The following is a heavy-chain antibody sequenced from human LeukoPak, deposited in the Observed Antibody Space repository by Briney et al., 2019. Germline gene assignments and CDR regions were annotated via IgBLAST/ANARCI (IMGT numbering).Heavy chain of an antibody. D-gene: IGHD1-26*01. J-gene: IGHJ6*02. V-gene: IGHV1-69*13. CDR3: ARDIVGADYYYGMDV. CDR1: GGTFSSYA. Sequence: SVKVSCKASGGTFSSYAISWVRQAPGQGLEWMGGIIPIFGTANYAQKFQGRVTITADESTSTAYMELSSLRSEDTAVYYCARDIVGADYYYGMDVWGQGTTVTVSS. CDR2: IIPIFGTA.